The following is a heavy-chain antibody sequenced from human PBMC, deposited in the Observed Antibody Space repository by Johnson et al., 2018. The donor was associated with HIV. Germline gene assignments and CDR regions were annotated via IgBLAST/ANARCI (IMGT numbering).Heavy chain of an antibody. CDR3: AKDAYDYGDYGAFDI. D-gene: IGHD4-17*01. J-gene: IGHJ3*02. Sequence: QMQLVESGGGVVQPGRSLRLSCAASGFTLSHYGMHWVRQAPGKGLEWVALISYDGSNKYYADSVKGRFTISRDNSKNTLYLQMNSLRAEDTAVYYCAKDAYDYGDYGAFDIWGQGTMVTVSS. CDR1: GFTLSHYG. CDR2: ISYDGSNK. V-gene: IGHV3-30*18.